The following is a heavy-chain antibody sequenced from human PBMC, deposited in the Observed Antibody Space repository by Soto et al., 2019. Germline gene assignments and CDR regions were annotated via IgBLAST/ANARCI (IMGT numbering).Heavy chain of an antibody. V-gene: IGHV3-23*01. CDR2: ISGSGGST. CDR1: GFTFSSYA. D-gene: IGHD3-10*01. CDR3: AKDRIVLLWFGELFDY. Sequence: GGFLRLSCAASGFTFSSYAMSWVRQAPGKGLEWVSAISGSGGSTYYADSVKGRFTISRDNSKNTLNLQMNSLRAEDTAVYYCAKDRIVLLWFGELFDYWGQGTLVTVSS. J-gene: IGHJ4*02.